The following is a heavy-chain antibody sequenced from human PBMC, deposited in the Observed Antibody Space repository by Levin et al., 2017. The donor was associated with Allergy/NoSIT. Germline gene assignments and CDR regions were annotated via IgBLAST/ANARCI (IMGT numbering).Heavy chain of an antibody. Sequence: SGPTLVKPTETLTLTCTFSGFSLSTSGMCVSWIRQPPGKALEWLARIDWDDDRYYSTSLKTRLTITKDASQNQVVLTMTNMDPVDTGTYYCARTRIAAPDRGYYYFGMDVWGQGTTVTVSS. CDR3: ARTRIAAPDRGYYYFGMDV. D-gene: IGHD6-13*01. V-gene: IGHV2-70*11. J-gene: IGHJ6*02. CDR1: GFSLSTSGMC. CDR2: IDWDDDR.